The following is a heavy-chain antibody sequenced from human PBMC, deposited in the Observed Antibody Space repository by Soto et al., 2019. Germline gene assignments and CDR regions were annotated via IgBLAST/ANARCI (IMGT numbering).Heavy chain of an antibody. CDR1: GYTFTSYD. Sequence: QVQLVQSGAEVKKPGASVKVSCKASGYTFTSYDINWVRQATGQGLEWMGWMNPNSGNTGYTQKFQGRVTMTRNTSLSTAYMELSSLRSEDTAVYYCAVNIVLMVYARLLWGQGTLVTVSS. D-gene: IGHD2-8*01. J-gene: IGHJ4*02. CDR3: AVNIVLMVYARLL. V-gene: IGHV1-8*01. CDR2: MNPNSGNT.